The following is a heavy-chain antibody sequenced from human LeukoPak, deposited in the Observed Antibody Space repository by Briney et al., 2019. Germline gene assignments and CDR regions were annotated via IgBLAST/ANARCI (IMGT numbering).Heavy chain of an antibody. D-gene: IGHD3-10*01. J-gene: IGHJ3*02. Sequence: GGSLRLSCAASGLTVSSIYMSWVRQAPGEGLEWVSVIYSGGSTYYADSLKGRFTISRDNSKNTLYLQMNSLRAEDTAVYYCATRERPRYYFGAFDIWGQGTMVTVSS. CDR3: ATRERPRYYFGAFDI. CDR2: IYSGGST. V-gene: IGHV3-66*01. CDR1: GLTVSSIY.